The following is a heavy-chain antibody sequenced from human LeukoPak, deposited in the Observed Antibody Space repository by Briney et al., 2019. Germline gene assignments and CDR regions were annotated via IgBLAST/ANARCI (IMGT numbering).Heavy chain of an antibody. Sequence: ASVNVSCKVPGYSLSDLSMHWVRQAPGKGLEWMGGSDPEDGKTIYAQDFQGRVTMTEDTSTHTAYMDLNSLGSDDTAVYYCTTGAYGWLFFDNWGQGTLVIVSS. CDR3: TTGAYGWLFFDN. V-gene: IGHV1-24*01. CDR1: GYSLSDLS. D-gene: IGHD3-10*01. CDR2: SDPEDGKT. J-gene: IGHJ4*02.